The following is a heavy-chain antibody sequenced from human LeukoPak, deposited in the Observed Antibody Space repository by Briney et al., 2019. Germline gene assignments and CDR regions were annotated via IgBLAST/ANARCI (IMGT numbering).Heavy chain of an antibody. CDR1: GGSINSYY. V-gene: IGHV4-59*01. CDR3: ARDRRRELLHAFDI. J-gene: IGHJ3*02. D-gene: IGHD1-26*01. Sequence: PSETLSLTCTVSGGSINSYYWRWIRQPPGKGLEWIGYIYYSGSTNYNPSLKSRLTISMDASKNQFSLKLSSVTAADTAVYYCARDRRRELLHAFDIWGQGTMVTVSS. CDR2: IYYSGST.